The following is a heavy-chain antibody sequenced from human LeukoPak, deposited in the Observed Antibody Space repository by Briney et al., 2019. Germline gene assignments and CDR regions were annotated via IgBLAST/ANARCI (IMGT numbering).Heavy chain of an antibody. CDR1: GGSISSYY. Sequence: PSETLSLTCTVSGGSISSYYWSWIRQPPGKGLEWIGYIYYSGSTNYNPPLKSRVTISVDTSKNQFSLNLSSVTAADTAVYYCARDLLSTAGYFDYWGQGTLVTVSS. J-gene: IGHJ4*02. D-gene: IGHD6-19*01. CDR2: IYYSGST. V-gene: IGHV4-59*01. CDR3: ARDLLSTAGYFDY.